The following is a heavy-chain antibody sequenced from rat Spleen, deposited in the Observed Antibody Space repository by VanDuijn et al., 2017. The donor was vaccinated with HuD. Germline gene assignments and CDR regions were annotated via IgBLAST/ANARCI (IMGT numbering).Heavy chain of an antibody. D-gene: IGHD1-11*01. CDR2: ITYDGSST. J-gene: IGHJ2*01. CDR1: GFTFSDYN. V-gene: IGHV5-7*01. CDR3: EKDMRGYNYFDY. Sequence: EVQLVESGGGLVQPGRSLRLSCAASGFTFSDYNMAWVRQAPRKGLEWVAIITYDGSSTYYRDSVKGRFTISRHNAESTLYLQMDSLRSEDTATYYCEKDMRGYNYFDYWGQGVMVTVSS.